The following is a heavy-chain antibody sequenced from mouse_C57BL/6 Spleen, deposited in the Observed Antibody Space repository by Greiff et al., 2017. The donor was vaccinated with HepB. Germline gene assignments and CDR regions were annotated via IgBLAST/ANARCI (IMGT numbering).Heavy chain of an antibody. Sequence: ESGPGILQPSQTLSLTCSFSGFSLSTFGMGVGWIRQPSGKGLEWLAHIWWDDDKYYNPALKSRLTISKDTSKNQVFLKIANVYTADTATYYCARIAGYGSPSEYFDVWGTGTTVTVSS. J-gene: IGHJ1*03. V-gene: IGHV8-8*01. CDR2: IWWDDDK. CDR3: ARIAGYGSPSEYFDV. D-gene: IGHD1-1*01. CDR1: GFSLSTFGMG.